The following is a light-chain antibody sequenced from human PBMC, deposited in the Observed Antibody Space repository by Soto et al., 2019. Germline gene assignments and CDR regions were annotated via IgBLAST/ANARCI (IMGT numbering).Light chain of an antibody. V-gene: IGKV1-13*02. Sequence: AIQLTQSPSSLSASVGDTVTITCRASQGISNALAWYQQIPGKPPKLLIYDASTLESGVPSRFSGSGSGTDFTLTISNLQPGDFATYYCQQFNGFPTFGQGTRLEIQ. CDR1: QGISNA. CDR3: QQFNGFPT. CDR2: DAS. J-gene: IGKJ5*01.